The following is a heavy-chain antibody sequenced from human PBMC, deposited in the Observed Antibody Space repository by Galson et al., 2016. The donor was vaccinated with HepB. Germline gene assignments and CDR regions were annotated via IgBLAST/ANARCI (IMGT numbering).Heavy chain of an antibody. CDR3: AKDRVSFYYYGMHV. CDR2: ITWNSGAI. D-gene: IGHD2-8*01. Sequence: SLRLSCAASGFTFGDYAMHWVRQAPGKGLEWVSGITWNSGAIAYADSVKGRFTISRDNARNSLYLQMNNLRTEDTALYYCAKDRVSFYYYGMHVWGQGTTVTVSS. V-gene: IGHV3-9*01. CDR1: GFTFGDYA. J-gene: IGHJ6*02.